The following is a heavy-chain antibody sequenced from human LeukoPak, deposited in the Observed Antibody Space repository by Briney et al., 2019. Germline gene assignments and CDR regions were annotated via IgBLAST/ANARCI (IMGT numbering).Heavy chain of an antibody. D-gene: IGHD6-13*01. CDR2: ICYSGST. V-gene: IGHV4-59*01. Sequence: ASETLTLTCTVSGSSFTTYNWAWIRQPPGKGLEWIGYICYSGSTKYNPSLKRRVTTIASTSNKQLSLKVSSVTAADTALYYCARVVAAAAWLDPWGQGILVTVSP. J-gene: IGHJ5*02. CDR3: ARVVAAAAWLDP. CDR1: GSSFTTYN.